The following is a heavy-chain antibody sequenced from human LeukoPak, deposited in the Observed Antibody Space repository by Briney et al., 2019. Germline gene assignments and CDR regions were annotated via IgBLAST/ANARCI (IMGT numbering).Heavy chain of an antibody. V-gene: IGHV3-48*04. D-gene: IGHD3-10*01. CDR1: GFTVSSNY. Sequence: GGSLRLSCAASGFTVSSNYMSWVRQAPGKGLEWVSGISWNSGSIGYADSVKGRFTISRDNAKNSLYLHMNSLRAEDTAVYYCARERSSGSYSFPSIDYWGQGTLVTVSS. CDR2: ISWNSGSI. J-gene: IGHJ4*02. CDR3: ARERSSGSYSFPSIDY.